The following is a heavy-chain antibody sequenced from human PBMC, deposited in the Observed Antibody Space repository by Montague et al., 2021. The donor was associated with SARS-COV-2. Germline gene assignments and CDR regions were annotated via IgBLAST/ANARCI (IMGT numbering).Heavy chain of an antibody. J-gene: IGHJ2*01. V-gene: IGHV4-34*01. CDR3: ARGLIVVVTAIPWYFDL. Sequence: SETLSLTCAVYGGSFSGYYWSWIRQPPGKGLEWIGEINHSGSTNXNPSLKSRVTISVDTSKNQFSLKLSSVTAADTAVYYCARGLIVVVTAIPWYFDLWGRGTLVTVSS. CDR2: INHSGST. D-gene: IGHD2-21*02. CDR1: GGSFSGYY.